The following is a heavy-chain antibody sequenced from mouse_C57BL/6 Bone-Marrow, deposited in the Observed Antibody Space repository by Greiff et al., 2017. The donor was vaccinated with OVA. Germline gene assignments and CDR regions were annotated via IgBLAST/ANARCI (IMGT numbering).Heavy chain of an antibody. CDR1: GYSITSGYY. CDR3: ARGIT. CDR2: ISYDGSN. D-gene: IGHD1-1*01. V-gene: IGHV3-6*01. J-gene: IGHJ2*01. Sequence: DVQLQESGPGLVKPSQSLSLTCSVTGYSITSGYYWNWIRQFPGNKLEWMGYISYDGSNNYNPSLKNRISITRDTSKNQFFLKLNSVTTEDTATYYCARGITWGQGTTLTVSS.